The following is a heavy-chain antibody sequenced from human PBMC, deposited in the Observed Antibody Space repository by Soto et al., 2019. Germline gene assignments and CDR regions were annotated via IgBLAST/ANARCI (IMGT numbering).Heavy chain of an antibody. V-gene: IGHV3-23*01. CDR1: GFSFSSYA. Sequence: EVQLLESGGGLVQPGGSLRLSCAASGFSFSSYAMSWVRQAPGKGLDWVSTIGGSDGSTYYAGSLKRRFTISRDNSRNTLYLQMNSLRAEYAAVYYCAKSLYDFWSAYSYWGQGTLVTVSS. J-gene: IGHJ4*02. D-gene: IGHD3-3*01. CDR3: AKSLYDFWSAYSY. CDR2: IGGSDGST.